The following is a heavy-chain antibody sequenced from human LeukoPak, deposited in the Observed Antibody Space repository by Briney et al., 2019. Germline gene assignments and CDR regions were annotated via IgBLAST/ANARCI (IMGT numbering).Heavy chain of an antibody. D-gene: IGHD3-10*01. CDR1: GGSISSGSYY. J-gene: IGHJ3*02. V-gene: IGHV4-39*01. CDR3: ARLPIMVREIAHDAFDI. Sequence: SETLSLTCTVSGGSISSGSYYWSWIRQPPGKGLEWIGSIYYSGSTYYNPSLKSRVTISVDTSKNQFSLKLSSVTAADTAVYYCARLPIMVREIAHDAFDIWGQGTMVTVSS. CDR2: IYYSGST.